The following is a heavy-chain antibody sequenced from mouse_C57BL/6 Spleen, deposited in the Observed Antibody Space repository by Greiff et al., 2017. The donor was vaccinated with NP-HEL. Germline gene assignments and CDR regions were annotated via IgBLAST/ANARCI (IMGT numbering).Heavy chain of an antibody. CDR1: GYTFTSYW. Sequence: QVQLQQPGAELVMPGASVKLSCKASGYTFTSYWMHWVKQRPGQGLEWIGEIDPSDSYTNYNQKFKGKSTLTVDKSSSTAYMQLSSLTSEDSAVYYCARSGSSGSSGTLDYWGQGTTLTVSS. J-gene: IGHJ2*01. CDR3: ARSGSSGSSGTLDY. CDR2: IDPSDSYT. D-gene: IGHD3-2*02. V-gene: IGHV1-69*01.